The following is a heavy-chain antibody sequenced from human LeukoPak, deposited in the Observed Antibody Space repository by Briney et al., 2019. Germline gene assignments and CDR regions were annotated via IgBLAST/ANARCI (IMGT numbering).Heavy chain of an antibody. CDR2: IYYTGST. D-gene: IGHD5-12*01. J-gene: IGHJ4*02. V-gene: IGHV4-39*01. Sequence: SETLSLTCSVSGDSISSSNYYWGWIRQPPGKGLEWIGSIYYTGSTYYNPSLQSRVAIFLDTSANQFSLILTSLTAADTAVYYCVSQGGSSGYDPLHYWGQGTLVTVSS. CDR1: GDSISSSNYY. CDR3: VSQGGSSGYDPLHY.